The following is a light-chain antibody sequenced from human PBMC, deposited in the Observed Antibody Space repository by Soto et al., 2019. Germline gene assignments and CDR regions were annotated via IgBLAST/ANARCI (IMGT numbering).Light chain of an antibody. Sequence: SSELTQPPSVSVSPGQTARITCSGDALPKQYAYWYQQKPGQAPVLVIYKDSERPSGIPERFSGSSSGTTVTLTISGVQGEDEADYYCQSADSSGTYVVFGGGTKLTVL. CDR3: QSADSSGTYVV. CDR1: ALPKQY. V-gene: IGLV3-25*03. CDR2: KDS. J-gene: IGLJ2*01.